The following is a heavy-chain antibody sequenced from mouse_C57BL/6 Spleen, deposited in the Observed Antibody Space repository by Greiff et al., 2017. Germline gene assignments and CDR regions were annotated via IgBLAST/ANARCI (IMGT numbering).Heavy chain of an antibody. Sequence: EVQLVESGGGLVKPGGSLKLSCAASGFTFSSSAMSWVRQTPEKRLEWVATISDGGSYTYYPDNVKGRFTISRDTAKNNLYLQMSHLKSEDTAMYYCARDGSYYGSSPRAMDYWGQGTSVTVSS. CDR2: ISDGGSYT. D-gene: IGHD1-1*01. CDR3: ARDGSYYGSSPRAMDY. CDR1: GFTFSSSA. J-gene: IGHJ4*01. V-gene: IGHV5-4*01.